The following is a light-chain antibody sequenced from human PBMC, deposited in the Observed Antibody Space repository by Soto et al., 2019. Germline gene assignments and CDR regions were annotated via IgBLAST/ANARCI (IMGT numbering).Light chain of an antibody. CDR2: WAS. Sequence: DIVMTQSPDSLAVFLGERATITCKSSQSLFYSPYKTNYLAWYQEKPGQPPKLLISWASTRASGVPDRFSGSGSGTDFTLTISSLQPEDVAVYYCLQYYGGPPHTFGQGTKLEI. V-gene: IGKV4-1*01. CDR3: LQYYGGPPHT. J-gene: IGKJ2*01. CDR1: QSLFYSPYKTNY.